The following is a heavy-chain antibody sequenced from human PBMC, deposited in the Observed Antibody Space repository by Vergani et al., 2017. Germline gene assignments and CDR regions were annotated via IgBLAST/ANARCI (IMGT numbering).Heavy chain of an antibody. Sequence: VQLVESGGGLVQPGGSLRLSCAASGFIFSDHYMDWVRQAPGRGLESVTFTRPHEDGAFYSASVRGRFTVSRDNSKNTLYLEMNRLNVDDTAIYYCGKTQGTVVGTWWFDPWGQGTPVTVSS. CDR1: GFIFSDHY. V-gene: IGHV3-30*02. J-gene: IGHJ5*02. CDR2: TRPHEDGA. CDR3: GKTQGTVVGTWWFDP. D-gene: IGHD1-7*01.